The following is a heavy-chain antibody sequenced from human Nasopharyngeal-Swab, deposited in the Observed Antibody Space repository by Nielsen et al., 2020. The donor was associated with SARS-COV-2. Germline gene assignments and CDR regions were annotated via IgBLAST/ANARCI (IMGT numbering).Heavy chain of an antibody. Sequence: GESLKTSCAASGFTFSSYWMSWVRQAPGKGLEWVASIKQDRSEKDYADSVKGRFTISRDNAKNSLYLQMNSLRAEDTAVYYCAKRGYSYVNKFDLWGQGTLVTVSS. D-gene: IGHD5-18*01. V-gene: IGHV3-7*03. CDR3: AKRGYSYVNKFDL. J-gene: IGHJ4*02. CDR2: IKQDRSEK. CDR1: GFTFSSYW.